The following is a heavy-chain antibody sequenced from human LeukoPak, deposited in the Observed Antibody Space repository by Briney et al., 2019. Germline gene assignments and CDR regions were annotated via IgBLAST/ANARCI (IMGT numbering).Heavy chain of an antibody. CDR2: IYTSGIT. D-gene: IGHD6-13*01. CDR1: GGSISSDY. J-gene: IGHJ4*02. V-gene: IGHV4-4*07. Sequence: SETLSPTCSVSGGSISSDYWSWIRQPAGKGLEWIGRIYTSGITNYNPSLKSRVSMSEDTSKNQFSLKLKSVTAADTAVYYCVRGSAAAGLRFDYWGQGTLVTVSS. CDR3: VRGSAAAGLRFDY.